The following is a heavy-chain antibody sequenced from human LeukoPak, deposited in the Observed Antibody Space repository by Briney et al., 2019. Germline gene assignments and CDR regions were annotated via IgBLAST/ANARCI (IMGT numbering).Heavy chain of an antibody. CDR2: IYHSGST. Sequence: SETLSLTCTVSGGSISSGGYYWSWIRQPPGKGLEWIGYIYHSGSTYYNPSLKSRVTISVDRSKNQFSLKLSSVTAADTAVYYCARDRGDSSSYWGQGTLVTVSS. V-gene: IGHV4-30-2*01. CDR3: ARDRGDSSSY. J-gene: IGHJ4*02. D-gene: IGHD4-11*01. CDR1: GGSISSGGYY.